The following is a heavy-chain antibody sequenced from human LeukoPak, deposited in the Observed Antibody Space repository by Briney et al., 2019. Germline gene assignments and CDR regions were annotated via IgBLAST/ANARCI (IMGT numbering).Heavy chain of an antibody. CDR1: GYTFTDSY. J-gene: IGHJ4*02. D-gene: IGHD3-10*01. CDR3: ARDGRLTIFVRGVITEGSPPKN. V-gene: IGHV1-2*02. CDR2: INPKTGGT. Sequence: ASVKVSCKASGYTFTDSYMHWVRQAPGQGLEWMGWINPKTGGTNYAQRFQGRVTMTRDTSIRTAYMELNSLRSDDTAVYYCARDGRLTIFVRGVITEGSPPKNWGQGTLVTVSS.